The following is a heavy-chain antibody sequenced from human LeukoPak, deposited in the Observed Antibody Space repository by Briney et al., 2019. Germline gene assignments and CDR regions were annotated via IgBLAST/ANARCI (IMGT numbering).Heavy chain of an antibody. CDR3: ARGLHGDYGYFDY. Sequence: GSSGELASKASGGTFISYAIRWERQAPGQGEEWMGGVIPIFATANYAPNFHDRVTITADESTTTAYMSLRSLRSEDTAVYHCARGLHGDYGYFDYWGQGTLVTVSS. CDR1: GGTFISYA. J-gene: IGHJ4*02. CDR2: VIPIFATA. V-gene: IGHV1-69*01. D-gene: IGHD4-17*01.